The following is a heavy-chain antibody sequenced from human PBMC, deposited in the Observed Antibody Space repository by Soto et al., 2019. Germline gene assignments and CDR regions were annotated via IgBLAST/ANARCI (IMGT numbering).Heavy chain of an antibody. Sequence: QVQLQESGPGLVKPSGTLSLTCAVSNGSITSGNWWSWVRQPPGKGLEWVGGIYQTGSTNYNPSLRSRVLISVDKSKNNFSLSLSSVTAADTAVYFCARVWGALAPIAGWFGPWGRGILVTVSS. CDR1: NGSITSGNW. V-gene: IGHV4-4*02. J-gene: IGHJ5*02. D-gene: IGHD3-16*01. CDR2: IYQTGST. CDR3: ARVWGALAPIAGWFGP.